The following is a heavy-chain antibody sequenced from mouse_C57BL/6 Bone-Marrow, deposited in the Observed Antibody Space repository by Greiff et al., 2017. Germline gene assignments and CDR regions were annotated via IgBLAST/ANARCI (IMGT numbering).Heavy chain of an antibody. CDR3: ARLLY. V-gene: IGHV1-50*01. J-gene: IGHJ3*01. CDR1: GYTFTSYW. CDR2: IDPSDSYT. Sequence: QVQLQQPGAELVKPGASLKLSCKASGYTFTSYWMQWVKQRPGQGLEWIGEIDPSDSYTNYNQKFKGKATLTVDTSSSTAYMQLSSLASEDSAVYYCARLLYWGQGTLVTVSA.